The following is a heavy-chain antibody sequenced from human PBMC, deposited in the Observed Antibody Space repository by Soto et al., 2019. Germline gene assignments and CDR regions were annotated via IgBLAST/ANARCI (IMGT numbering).Heavy chain of an antibody. J-gene: IGHJ4*02. CDR1: GFTFSSYA. Sequence: EVQLLESGGGLVQPGGSLRLSCAASGFTFSSYAMRWVRQAPGKGLEWVSAISGSGDSTYYVDSVKGRFTISRDNSKNTLYLQMNSLRAEDTAIYYCARRGSGSYYDCWGQGTLVTVSS. D-gene: IGHD1-26*01. V-gene: IGHV3-23*01. CDR2: ISGSGDST. CDR3: ARRGSGSYYDC.